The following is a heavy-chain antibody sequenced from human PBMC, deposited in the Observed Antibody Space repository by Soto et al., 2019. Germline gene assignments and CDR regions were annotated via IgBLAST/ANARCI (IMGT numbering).Heavy chain of an antibody. CDR2: IYYSGST. J-gene: IGHJ4*02. CDR1: GGSISSSSYY. CDR3: ARRGWFGKIDY. V-gene: IGHV4-39*01. Sequence: QLQLQESGPGLVKPSETLSLTCTVSGGSISSSSYYWGWIRQPPGKGLEWIGSIYYSGSTYYNPSLKRRVTISVDTSKNQCSLKVGSVTAADTAVYYCARRGWFGKIDYWGQGTLVTVSS. D-gene: IGHD3-10*01.